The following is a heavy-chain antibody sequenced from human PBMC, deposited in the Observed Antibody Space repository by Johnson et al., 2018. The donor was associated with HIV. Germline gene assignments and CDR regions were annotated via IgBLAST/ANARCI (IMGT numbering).Heavy chain of an antibody. D-gene: IGHD3-22*01. CDR2: IYSGGST. V-gene: IGHV3-53*01. CDR1: GFTVSSNY. CDR3: ASVPMIVVLDGAFDI. Sequence: VQLVESGGVLIQPGGSLRLSCAASGFTVSSNYMSWVRQAPGKGLEWVSVIYSGGSTYYADSVKGRFTISRDNSKNTLYLQMNSLRAEDTAVYYCASVPMIVVLDGAFDIWGQGTMVTVSS. J-gene: IGHJ3*02.